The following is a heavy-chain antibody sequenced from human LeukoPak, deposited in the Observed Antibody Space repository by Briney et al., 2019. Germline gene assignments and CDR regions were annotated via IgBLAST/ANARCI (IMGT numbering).Heavy chain of an antibody. V-gene: IGHV4-31*03. Sequence: SETLSLTCTVSGGSISSGGYFWSWIRQHPGKGLEWIAYIYDSGRINYNPSLESRVTILLDTSKNQFSLKLSSVTAADTAVYYCARAFRSNPYNWFDPWGQGTLVTVSS. J-gene: IGHJ5*02. CDR1: GGSISSGGYF. CDR2: IYDSGRI. CDR3: ARAFRSNPYNWFDP.